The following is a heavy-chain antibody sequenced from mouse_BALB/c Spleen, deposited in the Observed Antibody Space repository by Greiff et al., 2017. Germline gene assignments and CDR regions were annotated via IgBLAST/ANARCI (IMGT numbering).Heavy chain of an antibody. J-gene: IGHJ2*01. Sequence: EVQLQQSGAELVKPGASVKLSCTASGFNIKDTYMHWVKQRPEQGLEWIGRIDPANGNTKYDPKFQGKATITADTSSNTAYLQLSSLTSEDTAVYYCARSGITTTDFDYWGQGTTLTVSS. V-gene: IGHV14-3*02. CDR1: GFNIKDTY. CDR2: IDPANGNT. D-gene: IGHD2-4*01. CDR3: ARSGITTTDFDY.